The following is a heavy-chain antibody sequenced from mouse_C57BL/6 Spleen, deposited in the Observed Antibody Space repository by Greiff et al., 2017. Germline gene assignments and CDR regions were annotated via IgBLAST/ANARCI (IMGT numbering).Heavy chain of an antibody. Sequence: QVQLQQPGAELVKPGASVKLSCKASGYTFTSYWMQWVKQRPGQGLEWIGEIDPSDSYTNYNQKFKGKATLTVDTSSSTAYMQLSSLTSEDSAVYYCARYGSYDYAMDYWGQGTSVTVSS. CDR3: ARYGSYDYAMDY. D-gene: IGHD1-1*02. CDR1: GYTFTSYW. V-gene: IGHV1-50*01. CDR2: IDPSDSYT. J-gene: IGHJ4*01.